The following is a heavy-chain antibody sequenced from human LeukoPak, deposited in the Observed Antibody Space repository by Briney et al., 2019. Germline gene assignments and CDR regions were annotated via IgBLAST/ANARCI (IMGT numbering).Heavy chain of an antibody. Sequence: GGCLRLSRAASGFTFSSYAMSWVRQAPGKGLEWVSAISGSGGSTYYADSVKGRFTISRDNSKNTLYLQMNSLRAEDTAVYYCAKAYCTGTYYYMDVWGKGTTVTVSS. D-gene: IGHD2-8*02. V-gene: IGHV3-23*01. CDR3: AKAYCTGTYYYMDV. CDR2: ISGSGGST. J-gene: IGHJ6*03. CDR1: GFTFSSYA.